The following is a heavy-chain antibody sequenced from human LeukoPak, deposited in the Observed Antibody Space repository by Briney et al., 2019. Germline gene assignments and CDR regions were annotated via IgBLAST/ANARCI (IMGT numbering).Heavy chain of an antibody. CDR3: ARFTYGDYPGGGYFDY. J-gene: IGHJ4*02. D-gene: IGHD4-17*01. V-gene: IGHV3-66*02. Sequence: GGSLRLSCAASGFTVSSNYMSWVRQAPGKGLEWVSVIYSGGSTYYADSVKGRFTISRDNSKNTLYLQMNSLRAEDTAVYYCARFTYGDYPGGGYFDYWGQGTLVTVPS. CDR1: GFTVSSNY. CDR2: IYSGGST.